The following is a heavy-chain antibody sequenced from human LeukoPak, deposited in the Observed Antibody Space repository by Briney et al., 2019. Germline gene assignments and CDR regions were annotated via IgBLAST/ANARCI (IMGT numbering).Heavy chain of an antibody. CDR2: INPGGSSI. V-gene: IGHV3-74*01. Sequence: PGRSLRLSCAASGFTFSSYWMHWVRQVPGKGLVWVARINPGGSSITYADSVKGRFTISRDSSKNMVYLQMSSLRAEDTAIYYCARDPAAVLLDTYGWGQGTLVTVSS. J-gene: IGHJ4*02. CDR1: GFTFSSYW. CDR3: ARDPAAVLLDTYG. D-gene: IGHD2-15*01.